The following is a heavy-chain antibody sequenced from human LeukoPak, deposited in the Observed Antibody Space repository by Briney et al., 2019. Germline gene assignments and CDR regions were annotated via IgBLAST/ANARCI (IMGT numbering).Heavy chain of an antibody. D-gene: IGHD6-19*01. CDR1: GYSFTGYY. Sequence: SVKVSCKASGYSFTGYYIHWVRQAPGQGLEWMGWINPNTGGTNFAQKFQGRVTMTRDTSITTTHMELSSLRSDDTAVYYWATVDQWLAYDYWGQGTLVTVSS. CDR2: INPNTGGT. J-gene: IGHJ4*02. V-gene: IGHV1-2*02. CDR3: ATVDQWLAYDY.